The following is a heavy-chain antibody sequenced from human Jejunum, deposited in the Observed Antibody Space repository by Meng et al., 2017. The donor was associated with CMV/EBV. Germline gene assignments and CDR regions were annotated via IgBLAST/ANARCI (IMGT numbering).Heavy chain of an antibody. D-gene: IGHD6-6*01. Sequence: VRLGGAGGGVVGPWESLRLPCATSGFTFSTYGMHWVIQAPGKGLEWVTFIRNDGSNKYYVDSVKGRFTTSRDNSKNTVYLQVNSLRVEDTAVYYCVKEGLEYWGQGTLVTVSS. CDR2: IRNDGSNK. CDR1: GFTFSTYG. CDR3: VKEGLEY. J-gene: IGHJ4*02. V-gene: IGHV3-30*02.